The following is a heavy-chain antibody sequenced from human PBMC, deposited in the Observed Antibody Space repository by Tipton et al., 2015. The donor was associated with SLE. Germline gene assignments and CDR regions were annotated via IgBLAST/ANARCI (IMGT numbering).Heavy chain of an antibody. D-gene: IGHD2/OR15-2a*01. V-gene: IGHV3-7*01. J-gene: IGHJ6*03. CDR3: ARIPRISRPYYMDV. CDR1: GFTFSRHW. Sequence: GSLRLSCAASGFTFSRHWMSWVRQPPGQGLEWVANIHEDGGEKYYVDSVKGRFTISRDNAENSLYLQMNSLRAEDTAVYYCARIPRISRPYYMDVWGKGTTVTVSS. CDR2: IHEDGGEK.